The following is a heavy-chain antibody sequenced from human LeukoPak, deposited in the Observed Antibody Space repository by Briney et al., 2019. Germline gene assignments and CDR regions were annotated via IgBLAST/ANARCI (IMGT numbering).Heavy chain of an antibody. CDR3: ARDNSVRDTAWWFDP. CDR1: GHTFTNYY. J-gene: IGHJ5*02. D-gene: IGHD5-18*01. CDR2: INPSGQWT. V-gene: IGHV1-46*01. Sequence: ASVKVSCTAFGHTFTNYYMHWVRQAPGQGLEWMGLINPSGQWTSYAQKFQGRVTLTRDVSTSTDYLELSSLRSEDTAVYYCARDNSVRDTAWWFDPWGQGTRVTVSS.